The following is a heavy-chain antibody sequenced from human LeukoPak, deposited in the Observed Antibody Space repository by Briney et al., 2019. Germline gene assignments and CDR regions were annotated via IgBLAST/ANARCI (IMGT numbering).Heavy chain of an antibody. D-gene: IGHD6-19*01. CDR2: ISHSGST. V-gene: IGHV4-4*02. CDR1: GGSISSSNW. Sequence: PSETLSLTCAVSGGSISSSNWWTWVRQPPGKGPEWIGEISHSGSTNYNPSLKSRVTISVDKSKNQFSLKRSSVTAAATAVDYSARVGTSGWYRSWGPGTPVTASS. J-gene: IGHJ4*02. CDR3: ARVGTSGWYRS.